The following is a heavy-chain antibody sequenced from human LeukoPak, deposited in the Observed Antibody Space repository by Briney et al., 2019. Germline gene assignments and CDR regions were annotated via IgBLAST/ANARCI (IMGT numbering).Heavy chain of an antibody. CDR3: ASAVEQQLGDDASDI. J-gene: IGHJ3*02. V-gene: IGHV4-39*01. D-gene: IGHD6-13*01. CDR2: IYYSGST. CDR1: GGSISSSSYY. Sequence: SETLSLTCTVSGGSISSSSYYWGWIRQPPGKGLEWIGRIYYSGSTYYNPSLKSRVTISVDTSKNQFSLKLSSVTAADTAVYYCASAVEQQLGDDASDIWGQGTMVTVSS.